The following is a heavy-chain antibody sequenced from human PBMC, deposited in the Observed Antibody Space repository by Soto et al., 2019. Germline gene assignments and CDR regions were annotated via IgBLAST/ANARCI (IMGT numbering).Heavy chain of an antibody. CDR2: SYHSGNN. CDR1: GGSISSSNW. Sequence: QLQLQESGPGLVKPSGTLSLTCAASGGSISSSNWWRWVRQPPGKGLEWIGESYHSGNNNCNSSLESGVTMAVEQSRNQFPIELSSGSVADTAVDYCARGWGEGRVDYLGQGTLGTVYS. J-gene: IGHJ4*02. V-gene: IGHV4-4*02. D-gene: IGHD3-10*01. CDR3: ARGWGEGRVDY.